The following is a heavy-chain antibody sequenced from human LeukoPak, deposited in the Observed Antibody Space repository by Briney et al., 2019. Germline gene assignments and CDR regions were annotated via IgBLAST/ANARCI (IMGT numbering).Heavy chain of an antibody. D-gene: IGHD3-3*01. V-gene: IGHV3-21*01. Sequence: GGSLRLSCAASGFTLSSYSMNWVRQAPGKGLEWVSSISSSSSYIFYADSVKGRFTISRDNAKNSLYLQMNSLRAEDTAVYYCARDRSYDHYDFWHDAFDIWGQGTMVTVSS. CDR2: ISSSSSYI. CDR1: GFTLSSYS. CDR3: ARDRSYDHYDFWHDAFDI. J-gene: IGHJ3*02.